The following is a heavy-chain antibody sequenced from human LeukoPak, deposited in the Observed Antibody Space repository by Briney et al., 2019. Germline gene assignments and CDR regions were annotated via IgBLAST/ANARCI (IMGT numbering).Heavy chain of an antibody. V-gene: IGHV3-53*01. J-gene: IGHJ3*02. Sequence: GGSLRLSCVASGLTVSSNYIYWIRQAPGKGLEWVSLTHPGGSTYYADSVRGRFTISRDNSKNTLYLQMYSLRAEDTAMYYCASLKWADDAFDIWGQGTMVTVSS. D-gene: IGHD1-26*01. CDR2: THPGGST. CDR3: ASLKWADDAFDI. CDR1: GLTVSSNY.